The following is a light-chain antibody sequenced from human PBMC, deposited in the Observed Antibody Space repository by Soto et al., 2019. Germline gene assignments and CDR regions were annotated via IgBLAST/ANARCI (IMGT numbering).Light chain of an antibody. J-gene: IGKJ2*01. V-gene: IGKV2-28*01. CDR2: LGS. CDR1: QSLLHSNGYNY. Sequence: DIVMTQSPLSLAVTPGEPASISCRSSQSLLHSNGYNYLDWYLQKPGQSPQLLIYLGSNRSSGVPDRLSGSGSGTDFSLKISRVEAEDVGTYSCMQSLETYTFGQGTKLEIK. CDR3: MQSLETYT.